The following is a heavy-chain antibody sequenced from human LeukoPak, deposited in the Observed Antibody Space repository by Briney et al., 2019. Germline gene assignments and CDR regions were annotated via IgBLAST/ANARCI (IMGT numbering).Heavy chain of an antibody. CDR3: AKGSYYDSSGSFYFDY. V-gene: IGHV3-23*01. CDR1: GFTFDDYG. D-gene: IGHD3-22*01. CDR2: ISGSGDNT. Sequence: GGSLRLSCAASGFTFDDYGMSWVRQAPGKGLEWVSGISGSGDNTYYADSVKGRFTISRDNSKNTLYVQVNSLGTEDMAAYYCAKGSYYDSSGSFYFDYWGQGTLVTVSS. J-gene: IGHJ4*02.